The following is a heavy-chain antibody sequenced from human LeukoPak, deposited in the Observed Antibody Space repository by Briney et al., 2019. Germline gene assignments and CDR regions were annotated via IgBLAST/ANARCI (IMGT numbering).Heavy chain of an antibody. CDR3: ARVGRNYGDY. J-gene: IGHJ4*02. CDR1: GFTFSSYA. CDR2: ISSSSSTI. D-gene: IGHD1-7*01. V-gene: IGHV3-48*01. Sequence: PGGSLRLSCAASGFTFSSYAMSWVRQAPGKGLEWVSYISSSSSTIYYADSVKGRFTISRDNAKNSLYLQMNSLRAEDTAVYYCARVGRNYGDYWGQGTLVTVSS.